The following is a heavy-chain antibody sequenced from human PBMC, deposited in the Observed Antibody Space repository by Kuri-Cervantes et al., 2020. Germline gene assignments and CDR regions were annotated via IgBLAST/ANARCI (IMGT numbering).Heavy chain of an antibody. CDR1: GFTFSDYG. V-gene: IGHV3-30*18. J-gene: IGHJ6*02. D-gene: IGHD5-18*01. CDR2: ISYDGSNK. CDR3: AKDRYSYGLGYYYYGMDV. Sequence: GESLKISCAASGFTFSDYGMHWVRQAPGKGLEWVAVISYDGSNKYYADSVKGRFTISRDNSKNTLYLQMNSLRAEDTAVYYCAKDRYSYGLGYYYYGMDVWGQGTTVTVSS.